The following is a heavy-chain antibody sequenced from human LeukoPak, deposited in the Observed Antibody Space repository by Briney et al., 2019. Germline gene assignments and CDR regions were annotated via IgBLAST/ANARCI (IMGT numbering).Heavy chain of an antibody. J-gene: IGHJ4*02. D-gene: IGHD3-22*01. Sequence: SETLSLTCAVYGESSFSSYYWSWIRQIPGGALEWIGEINHSGYTNYNPSLKSRVTLSIDTSKNQFSLRLNSVTAADTAVYYCSRQVVGNDYWGQGALVTVSS. CDR1: GESSFSSYY. V-gene: IGHV4-34*01. CDR2: INHSGYT. CDR3: SRQVVGNDY.